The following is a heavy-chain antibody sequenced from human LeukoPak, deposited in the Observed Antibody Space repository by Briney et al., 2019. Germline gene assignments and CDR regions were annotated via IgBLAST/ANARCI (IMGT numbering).Heavy chain of an antibody. CDR3: ARGYCSGGTCYLVENWLDP. V-gene: IGHV1-8*03. J-gene: IGHJ5*02. Sequence: VASVKVSCKASGYTFTSYDINWVRQATGQGLEWMGWMNPNSGNTGYAQKFQGRVTITRNTSISTAYMELSSLRSEDTAVYYCARGYCSGGTCYLVENWLDPWGQGTLVTVSS. D-gene: IGHD2-15*01. CDR2: MNPNSGNT. CDR1: GYTFTSYD.